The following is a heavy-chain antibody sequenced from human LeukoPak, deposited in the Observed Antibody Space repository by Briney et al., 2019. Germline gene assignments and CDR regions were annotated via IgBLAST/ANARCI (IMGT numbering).Heavy chain of an antibody. CDR3: ARDLQGATTLYNWFDP. D-gene: IGHD1-26*01. CDR1: GFTFSSYS. V-gene: IGHV3-48*01. Sequence: GGSLRLSCAASGFTFSSYSMNWVRQAPGKGLEWVSYISSSSSTIYYADSVKGRFTISRDNAKNSLYLQMNSLRAEDTAAYYCARDLQGATTLYNWFDPWGQGTLVTVSS. CDR2: ISSSSSTI. J-gene: IGHJ5*02.